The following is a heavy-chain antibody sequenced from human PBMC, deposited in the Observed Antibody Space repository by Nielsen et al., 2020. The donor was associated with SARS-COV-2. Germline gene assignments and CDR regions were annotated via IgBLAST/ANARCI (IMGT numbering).Heavy chain of an antibody. CDR1: GFTFSSYS. V-gene: IGHV3-21*01. CDR2: ISSSSSYI. J-gene: IGHJ4*02. D-gene: IGHD1-26*01. CDR3: AREVVVGAKRYFDF. Sequence: GGSLRLSCAASGFTFSSYSMNWVRQAPGKGLEWVSSISSSSSYIYYADSVKGRFTISRDNAKNSLYLQMSSLRADDTAVYYCAREVVVGAKRYFDFWGQGILVTVSS.